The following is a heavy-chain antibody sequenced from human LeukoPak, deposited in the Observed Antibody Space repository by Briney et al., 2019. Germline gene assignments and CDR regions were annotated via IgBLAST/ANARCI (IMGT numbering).Heavy chain of an antibody. J-gene: IGHJ5*02. V-gene: IGHV4-59*01. CDR2: IYDSGSI. CDR1: GGSISSYY. D-gene: IGHD6-13*01. CDR3: ARGIAEGNWFDP. Sequence: SETLSLTCTVSGGSISSYYWSWIRQSPGKGLEWIGYIYDSGSINYSPSLKSRVTISVDTSKNHFSLRLSSVTAADTAVYYCARGIAEGNWFDPWGQGTRATVSS.